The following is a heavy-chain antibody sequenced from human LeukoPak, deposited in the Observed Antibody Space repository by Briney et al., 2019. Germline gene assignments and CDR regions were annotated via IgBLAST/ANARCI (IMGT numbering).Heavy chain of an antibody. D-gene: IGHD2-2*02. CDR1: GYTFTSYG. CDR3: ARACCSSTSCYMPWFDP. CDR2: ISAYNGNT. V-gene: IGHV1-18*01. Sequence: ASVKVSCKASGYTFTSYGISWVRQAPGQGLEWMGWISAYNGNTNYAQKLQGRVTMTTDTSASTAYMELRSLRSDDTAVYYCARACCSSTSCYMPWFDPWGQGTLVTVSS. J-gene: IGHJ5*02.